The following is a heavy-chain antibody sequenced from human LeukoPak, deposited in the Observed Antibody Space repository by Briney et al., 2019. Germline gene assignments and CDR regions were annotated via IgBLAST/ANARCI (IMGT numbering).Heavy chain of an antibody. Sequence: PGGSLRLSCAASGFTFSSYGMHWVRQAPGKGLEWVAVISYDGTNKYYADSVKGRFTISRDNSKNTLYLQMISLRTEDTAVYYCAKGLKYYDFWSAYYTASAPDDYWGQGTLVTVSS. J-gene: IGHJ4*02. D-gene: IGHD3-3*01. V-gene: IGHV3-30*18. CDR1: GFTFSSYG. CDR3: AKGLKYYDFWSAYYTASAPDDY. CDR2: ISYDGTNK.